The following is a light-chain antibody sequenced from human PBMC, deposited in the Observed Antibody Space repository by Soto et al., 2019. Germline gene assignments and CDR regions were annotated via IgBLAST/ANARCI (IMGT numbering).Light chain of an antibody. V-gene: IGKV1-5*01. CDR3: QQYDYSRS. J-gene: IGKJ1*01. CDR1: QSISAS. CDR2: DVS. Sequence: DIQMTQSPSALSASVGDTVTISCRASQSISASLAWYQQKPGEAPKLLIYDVSSLETGVPSRFSGSGSGTEFSLTIRGLQPDDFATYYCQQYDYSRSFGQGTKVDIK.